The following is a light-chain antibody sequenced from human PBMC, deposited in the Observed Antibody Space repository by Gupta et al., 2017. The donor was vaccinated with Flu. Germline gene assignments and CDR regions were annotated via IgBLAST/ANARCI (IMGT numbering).Light chain of an antibody. Sequence: NFMLTQPHSVSESPGKTVTISCTRSSGSIANNYVQWYQQRPGSAPTTVIYENSQRPSGVPYRFAGSTGRSYNSASITVAGVNYCDEDDYYCHSYYVVGGGTKMKVL. V-gene: IGLV6-57*03. CDR3: HSYYV. CDR2: ENS. J-gene: IGLJ3*02. CDR1: SGSIANNY.